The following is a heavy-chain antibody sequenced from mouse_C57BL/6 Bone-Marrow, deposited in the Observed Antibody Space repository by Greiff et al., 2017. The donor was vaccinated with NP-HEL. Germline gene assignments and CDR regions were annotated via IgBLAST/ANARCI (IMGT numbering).Heavy chain of an antibody. CDR1: GFTFSDYG. Sequence: EVQVVESGGGLVKPGGSLKLSCAASGFTFSDYGMHWVRQAPEKGLEWVAYISSGSSTIYYADTVKGRFTISRDNAKNTLFLQMTSLRSEDTAMYYCANYYGSPYAMDYWGQGTSVTVSS. CDR3: ANYYGSPYAMDY. J-gene: IGHJ4*01. D-gene: IGHD1-1*01. V-gene: IGHV5-17*01. CDR2: ISSGSSTI.